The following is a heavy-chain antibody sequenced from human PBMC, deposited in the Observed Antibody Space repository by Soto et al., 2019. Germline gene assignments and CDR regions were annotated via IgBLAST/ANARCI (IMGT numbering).Heavy chain of an antibody. CDR2: IYHSGST. D-gene: IGHD1-20*01. CDR1: GGSISSGGYS. Sequence: PSETLSLTCAVSGGSISSGGYSWSWIRQPPGKGLEWIGYIYHSGSTYYNPSLKSRVTISVDRSKNQFSLKLSSVTAADTAVYYCARAGSITGTTHFDYWGQGTLVTVSS. CDR3: ARAGSITGTTHFDY. V-gene: IGHV4-30-2*01. J-gene: IGHJ4*02.